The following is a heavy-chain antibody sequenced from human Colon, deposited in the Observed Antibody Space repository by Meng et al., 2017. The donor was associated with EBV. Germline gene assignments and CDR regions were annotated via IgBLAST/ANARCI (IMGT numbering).Heavy chain of an antibody. D-gene: IGHD2-21*02. CDR3: ARGPYCGGDCYWFDP. CDR2: IYSGGHT. Sequence: HLHLQEAASLTVNTSQPPAATCAVSADFISSGDYSWSRSRQPPGQRLEWIGYIYSGGHTYNTSLKSRVTLSVDNYKNQFSLRLTSVNAADTDVDYCARGPYCGGDCYWFDPWGQGTLVTVSS. CDR1: ADFISSGDYS. J-gene: IGHJ5*02. V-gene: IGHV4-30-2*01.